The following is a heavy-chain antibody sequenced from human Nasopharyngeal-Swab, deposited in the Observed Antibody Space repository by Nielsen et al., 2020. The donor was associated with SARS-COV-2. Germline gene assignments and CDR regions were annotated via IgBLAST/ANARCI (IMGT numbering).Heavy chain of an antibody. V-gene: IGHV3-9*01. CDR1: GFIFGDYA. CDR2: ISWNSGTI. D-gene: IGHD5-18*01. CDR3: ARGAGATVMDYYDY. J-gene: IGHJ4*02. Sequence: SLKISCEASGFIFGDYAMNWVRQAPGKGLEWVSGISWNSGTIFYGDSAEGRFTISRDNAKKSLYLQMNSLRAEDTAFYYCARGAGATVMDYYDYWGQGILVTVSS.